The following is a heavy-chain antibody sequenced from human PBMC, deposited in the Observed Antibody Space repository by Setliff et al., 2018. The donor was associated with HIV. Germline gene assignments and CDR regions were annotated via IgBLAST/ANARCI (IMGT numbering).Heavy chain of an antibody. V-gene: IGHV3-43*01. Sequence: PGGSLRLSCAASGFAFDDYTMHWVRQAPGKGLEWVAIISWDGGSTYYADSVEGRFTISRDNSKNSLYLQMNSLRTEDTALYYCVKDRTIFGVVLAYFDYWGQGTLVTVSS. CDR3: VKDRTIFGVVLAYFDY. J-gene: IGHJ4*02. D-gene: IGHD3-3*01. CDR2: ISWDGGST. CDR1: GFAFDDYT.